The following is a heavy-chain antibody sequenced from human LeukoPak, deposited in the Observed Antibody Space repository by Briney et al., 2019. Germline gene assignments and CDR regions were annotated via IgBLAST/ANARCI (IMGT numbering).Heavy chain of an antibody. D-gene: IGHD6-19*01. CDR2: IYPGDSDT. J-gene: IGHJ5*02. V-gene: IGHV5-51*01. CDR3: ARHAYYSSGWFGPPYNWFDP. CDR1: GYSFTSYW. Sequence: GESLKISCKGSGYSFTSYWIGWVRQMPGKGLEWVGIIYPGDSDTRYSPSFQGQVPISADKSISTAYLQWSSLKASDTAMYYCARHAYYSSGWFGPPYNWFDPWGQGTLVTVSS.